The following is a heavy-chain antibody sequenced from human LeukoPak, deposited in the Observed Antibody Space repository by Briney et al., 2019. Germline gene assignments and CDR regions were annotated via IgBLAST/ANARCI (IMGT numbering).Heavy chain of an antibody. Sequence: GGSLRLSCAASGFTFSSDWMHWVRQAPGKGLVWVSRINPDGSTTHYGDSVQGRFTISRDNAKNTLYLQMNSLRAEDTAVYYCARAGSFRFDLWGQGILVTVSS. CDR1: GFTFSSDW. V-gene: IGHV3-74*01. J-gene: IGHJ5*02. CDR2: INPDGSTT. D-gene: IGHD3-10*01. CDR3: ARAGSFRFDL.